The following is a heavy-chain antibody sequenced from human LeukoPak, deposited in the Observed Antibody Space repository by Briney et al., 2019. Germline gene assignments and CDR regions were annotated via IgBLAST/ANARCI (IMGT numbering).Heavy chain of an antibody. V-gene: IGHV4-59*01. CDR3: ARVVAVAGYYFDY. CDR1: GGSISSYY. Sequence: SETLSLTCTVSGGSISSYYWSWIRQPPGKGLEWIGYIYYSGSTNYNPSLKSRVTISVDTSKNQFSLKLSSVTAADTAVYYCARVVAVAGYYFDYWGQGTLVTVSS. CDR2: IYYSGST. J-gene: IGHJ4*02. D-gene: IGHD6-19*01.